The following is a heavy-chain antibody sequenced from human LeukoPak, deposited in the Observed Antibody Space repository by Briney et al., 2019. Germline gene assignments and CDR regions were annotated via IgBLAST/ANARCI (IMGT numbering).Heavy chain of an antibody. J-gene: IGHJ4*02. CDR1: GGTFSSYA. D-gene: IGHD5-18*01. CDR2: IIPIFGTA. V-gene: IGHV1-69*05. CDR3: ARVGYSYGYLDY. Sequence: ASVKVSCKASGGTFSSYAISWVRQAPGQGLEWMGRIIPIFGTASYAQKFQGRVTITTDESTSTAYMELSSLRSEDTAVYYCARVGYSYGYLDYGGQGTLVTVS.